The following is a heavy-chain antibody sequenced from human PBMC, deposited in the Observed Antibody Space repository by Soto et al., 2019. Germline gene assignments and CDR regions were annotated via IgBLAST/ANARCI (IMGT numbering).Heavy chain of an antibody. D-gene: IGHD2-8*01. V-gene: IGHV4-39*01. CDR3: VSQRTSVLTQAYFDY. J-gene: IGHJ4*02. CDR1: GGSVRNSNYY. CDR2: VYYRGRS. Sequence: PSETLSLTCSVSGGSVRNSNYYWGWIRQSPGRGLEWSGSVYYRGRSYSKSSVKSRVTISVDTSKHQFSLNLNSVTASDTAVHSPVSQRTSVLTQAYFDYWGPGALVTVS.